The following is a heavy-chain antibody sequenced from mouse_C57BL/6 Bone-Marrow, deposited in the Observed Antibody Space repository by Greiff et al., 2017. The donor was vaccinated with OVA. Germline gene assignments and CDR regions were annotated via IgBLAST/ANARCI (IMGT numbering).Heavy chain of an antibody. CDR2: ISNLAYSI. J-gene: IGHJ1*03. Sequence: EVKLVESGGGLVQPGGSLKLSCAASGFTFSDYGMAWVRQAPRKGPVWVAFISNLAYSIYYADTVTGRFTISRENAKNTLYLEMSSLRSEDTAMYYCARKGDYYGSSYWYFDVWGTGTTVTVSS. CDR1: GFTFSDYG. D-gene: IGHD1-1*01. CDR3: ARKGDYYGSSYWYFDV. V-gene: IGHV5-15*01.